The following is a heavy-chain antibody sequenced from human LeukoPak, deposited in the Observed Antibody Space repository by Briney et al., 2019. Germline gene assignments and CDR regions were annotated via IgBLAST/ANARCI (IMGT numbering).Heavy chain of an antibody. J-gene: IGHJ5*02. CDR3: ARVLHFDWLLYH. CDR2: ISSSGDYI. V-gene: IGHV3-21*01. D-gene: IGHD3-9*01. Sequence: GGSLRLSCAASGFPFSSYSMNWVRQAPGKGLEWVSTISSSGDYIYYADSVKGRFTISRDNARNSLYLQMNSLRAEDTAVYYCARVLHFDWLLYHWGQGTLVTVSS. CDR1: GFPFSSYS.